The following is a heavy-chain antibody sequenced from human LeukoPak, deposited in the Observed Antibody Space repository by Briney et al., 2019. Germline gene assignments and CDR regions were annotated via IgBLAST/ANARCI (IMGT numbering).Heavy chain of an antibody. CDR3: ARRAAAGNTTIDY. CDR1: GGSFSGYY. J-gene: IGHJ4*02. V-gene: IGHV4-34*01. Sequence: SETLSLTRAVYGGSFSGYYWSWIRQPPGKGLEWIGEINHSGSTNYNPSLKSRVTISVDTSKNQFSLKLSSVTAADTAVYYCARRAAAGNTTIDYWGQGTLVTVSS. D-gene: IGHD6-13*01. CDR2: INHSGST.